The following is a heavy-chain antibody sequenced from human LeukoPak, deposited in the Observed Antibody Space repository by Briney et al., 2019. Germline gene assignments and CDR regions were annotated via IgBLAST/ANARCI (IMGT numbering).Heavy chain of an antibody. D-gene: IGHD3-22*01. CDR2: ISAHNGNT. J-gene: IGHJ4*02. CDR3: AREDFYATSGYYKPKLDY. V-gene: IGHV1-18*01. CDR1: GYIFTSYG. Sequence: GSVKVSCKASGYIFTSYGISWVRQAPGQGREWVGGISAHNGNTDYAQKLQGRVTMPTDTSKSTAYMELRTLRSDDTAVYYCAREDFYATSGYYKPKLDYWSQGTLVTVSS.